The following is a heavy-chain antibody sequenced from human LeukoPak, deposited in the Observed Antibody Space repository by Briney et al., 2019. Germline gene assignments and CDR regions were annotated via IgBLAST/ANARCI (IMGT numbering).Heavy chain of an antibody. CDR2: ISYDGSNK. CDR3: AKNIGGLDY. Sequence: GGSLRLSCAASGFTFSSYGMHWVRQAPGKGLEWVAVISYDGSNKYYADSVKGRFTISRDNSKNTLYLQMNSLRGEDTAVYYCAKNIGGLDYWGQGTLVTVSS. CDR1: GFTFSSYG. J-gene: IGHJ4*02. D-gene: IGHD3-10*01. V-gene: IGHV3-30*18.